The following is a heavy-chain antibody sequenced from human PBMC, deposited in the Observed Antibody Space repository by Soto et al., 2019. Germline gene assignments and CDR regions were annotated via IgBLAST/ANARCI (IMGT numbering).Heavy chain of an antibody. CDR3: ARDSKWLIIKGNWFDS. D-gene: IGHD5-12*01. J-gene: IGHJ5*01. CDR2: ITGSNGAT. Sequence: QVHLVQSGAEVKRPGASVKVSCKFSGYNFIDYGMTWVRQAPGQGLEWMGWITGSNGATNYAQKFQGRVTLTADTSTNTVSMELRSLRKDDTAVYYCARDSKWLIIKGNWFDSWGQGTLVTVSP. V-gene: IGHV1-18*04. CDR1: GYNFIDYG.